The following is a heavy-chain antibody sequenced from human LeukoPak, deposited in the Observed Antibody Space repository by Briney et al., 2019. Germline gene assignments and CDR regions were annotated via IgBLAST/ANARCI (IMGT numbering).Heavy chain of an antibody. CDR2: ISYDGSNK. D-gene: IGHD6-13*01. CDR3: ARDTRWYGIGNAFDI. V-gene: IGHV3-30-3*01. J-gene: IGHJ3*02. CDR1: GFTFSSFA. Sequence: GGSLRLSCAASGFTFSSFAMHWVRQAPGKGLEWVAVISYDGSNKYYADSVKGRFTISRDNSKNTLYLQMNSLRAEDTAVYYCARDTRWYGIGNAFDIWGQGTMVTVSS.